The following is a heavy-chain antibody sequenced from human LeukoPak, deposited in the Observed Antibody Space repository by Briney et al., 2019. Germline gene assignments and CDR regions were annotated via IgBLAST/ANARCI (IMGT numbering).Heavy chain of an antibody. V-gene: IGHV4-59*11. J-gene: IGHJ6*03. Sequence: SETLSLTCTVSGGSISDHCWSWIRQPPGKGLEYLGYTHYSGSTDSSPSLKSRVTISVDTSKNQFSLRLSSVTAADTAVYYCAKFGNYPVHVSYSYYYLTSGAKGPRSPSP. CDR1: GGSISDHC. CDR3: AKFGNYPVHVSYSYYYLTS. D-gene: IGHD1-7*01. CDR2: THYSGST.